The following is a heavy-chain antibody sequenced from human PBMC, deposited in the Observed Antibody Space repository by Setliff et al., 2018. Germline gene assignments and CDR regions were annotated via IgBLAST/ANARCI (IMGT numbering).Heavy chain of an antibody. CDR3: ARAPSVELVTIRTNSWFTY. J-gene: IGHJ4*02. CDR2: ISVYNGDT. CDR1: GYTFRNYA. Sequence: ASVKVSCKASGYTFRNYAFAWVRQAPGQGLEWVGWISVYNGDTNYAQKFQGRATLTTDTSTSTAYMELRSLTSDDSAFYYCARAPSVELVTIRTNSWFTYWGQGTLVTVS. D-gene: IGHD5-18*01. V-gene: IGHV1-18*01.